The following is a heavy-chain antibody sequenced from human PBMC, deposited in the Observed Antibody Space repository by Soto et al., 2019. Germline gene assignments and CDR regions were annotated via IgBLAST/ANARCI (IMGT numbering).Heavy chain of an antibody. V-gene: IGHV4-39*01. D-gene: IGHD3-10*01. J-gene: IGHJ6*02. Sequence: ETRCLTSTVSGASISSIIYYWGWIRQPPGKRLEWIGSIYYSGSTYYNPSLKSRVTISVDTSKNQFSLKLSSVTAADTAVYYCVRGSGKYYYGMDVWGQGTTV. CDR1: GASISSIIYY. CDR3: VRGSGKYYYGMDV. CDR2: IYYSGST.